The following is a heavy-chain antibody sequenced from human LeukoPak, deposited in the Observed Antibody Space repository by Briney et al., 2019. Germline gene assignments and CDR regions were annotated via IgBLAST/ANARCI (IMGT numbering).Heavy chain of an antibody. Sequence: PSETLSLTCTVSGGSINSYYWSWIRQPPGKGLEWIGYIYYSGSTNYNPSLKSRVTIAVDTSKNQFSLKLSSVTAADTAVYSCARHLYYCTSTSCYSLFDYWGQGTLVTVSS. D-gene: IGHD2-2*01. CDR1: GGSINSYY. CDR2: IYYSGST. V-gene: IGHV4-59*08. CDR3: ARHLYYCTSTSCYSLFDY. J-gene: IGHJ4*02.